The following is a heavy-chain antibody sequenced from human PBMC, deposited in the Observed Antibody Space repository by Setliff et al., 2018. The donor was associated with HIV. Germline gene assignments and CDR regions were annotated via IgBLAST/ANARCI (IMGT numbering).Heavy chain of an antibody. Sequence: SSETLSLTCSVSGYSISTGYYWAWIRQSPGRGLEWIGSLYHRGSPSYSPSLRSRVTISADTSKNQVSLKLISVTAADTAVYYCARVLEQVVPDYWGQGTLVTVSS. CDR1: GYSISTGYY. V-gene: IGHV4-38-2*02. D-gene: IGHD6-6*01. CDR2: LYHRGSP. CDR3: ARVLEQVVPDY. J-gene: IGHJ4*02.